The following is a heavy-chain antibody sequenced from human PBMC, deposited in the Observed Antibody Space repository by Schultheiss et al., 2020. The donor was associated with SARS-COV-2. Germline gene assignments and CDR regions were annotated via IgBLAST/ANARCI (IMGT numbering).Heavy chain of an antibody. CDR3: ARDLGESGGY. CDR1: GGSFSDYY. V-gene: IGHV4-34*01. J-gene: IGHJ4*02. CDR2: INHSGST. D-gene: IGHD3-10*01. Sequence: SQTLSLTCAVYGGSFSDYYWNWIRQPPGKGLEWIGEINHSGSTNYNPSLKSRVTISVDTSKNQFSLKLSSVTAADTAVYYCARDLGESGGYWGQGTLVTVSS.